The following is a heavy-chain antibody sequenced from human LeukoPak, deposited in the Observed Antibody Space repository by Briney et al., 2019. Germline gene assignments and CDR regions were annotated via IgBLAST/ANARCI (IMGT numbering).Heavy chain of an antibody. J-gene: IGHJ5*02. D-gene: IGHD2-2*01. Sequence: SETLSLTCTVSGGSISNYYWSWIRQPPGKGLEWIGYIYYSGSTNYNPSLKSRVTISLDTSKNQFSLKLSSVTAADTAVYYCARHCSSTSCYQPWGQGTLVTVSS. V-gene: IGHV4-59*08. CDR3: ARHCSSTSCYQP. CDR2: IYYSGST. CDR1: GGSISNYY.